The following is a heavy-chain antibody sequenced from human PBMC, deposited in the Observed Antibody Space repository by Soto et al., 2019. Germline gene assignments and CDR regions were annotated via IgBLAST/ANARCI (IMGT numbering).Heavy chain of an antibody. D-gene: IGHD3-22*01. CDR3: ARRHVVVVSATRGDAFDL. V-gene: IGHV4-4*09. CDR2: IYSRGNT. CDR1: GGSISNYY. Sequence: SETLSLTCAVSGGSISNYYWTWIRQSPGKELERIEFIYSRGNTKYNPSITSQDIISLHTSKSHFSLRLTSVTAADTAVYYCARRHVVVVSATRGDAFDLWGQGTMVTVSS. J-gene: IGHJ3*01.